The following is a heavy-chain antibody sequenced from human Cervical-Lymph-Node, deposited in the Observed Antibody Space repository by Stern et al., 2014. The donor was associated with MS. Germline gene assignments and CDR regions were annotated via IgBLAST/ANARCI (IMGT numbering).Heavy chain of an antibody. J-gene: IGHJ5*01. CDR2: IGWNSDTK. CDR3: AKSYSSSWSGWIDS. D-gene: IGHD6-13*01. Sequence: VQLVQSGGGLVQPGRSLRLSCSASQITFDDYGFHWVRQVPGKGLEWVAGIGWNSDTKVYADSVKGRFTISRDNARDSLYLQMNNLTPDDTALYYCAKSYSSSWSGWIDSWGQGILVTVSS. V-gene: IGHV3-9*01. CDR1: QITFDDYG.